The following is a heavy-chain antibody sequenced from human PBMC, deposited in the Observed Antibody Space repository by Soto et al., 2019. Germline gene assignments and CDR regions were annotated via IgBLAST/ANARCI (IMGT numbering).Heavy chain of an antibody. D-gene: IGHD3-9*01. V-gene: IGHV3-23*01. CDR2: ISGSGGST. Sequence: GGSLRLSCAASGFTFSSYAMSWVRQAPGKGLEWVSAISGSGGSTYYADSVKGRFTISRDNSKNTLYLQMNSLRAEDTAVYYCAKEYYDILTGYYPTPIDYWGQGTLVTVSS. J-gene: IGHJ4*02. CDR3: AKEYYDILTGYYPTPIDY. CDR1: GFTFSSYA.